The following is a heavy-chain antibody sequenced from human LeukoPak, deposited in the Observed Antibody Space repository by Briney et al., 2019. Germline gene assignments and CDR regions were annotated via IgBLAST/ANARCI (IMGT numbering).Heavy chain of an antibody. Sequence: GGSLRLSCAASGFTVSSSYMSWVRQAPGKGLEWVSVIYSDGDTYYPESVKGRFTISRDNSKNTLYLQMSSLRAEDTAVYYCAGDSLSPPQGDSWGQGTLVTVSS. CDR2: IYSDGDT. CDR1: GFTVSSSY. V-gene: IGHV3-53*01. D-gene: IGHD2/OR15-2a*01. J-gene: IGHJ4*02. CDR3: AGDSLSPPQGDS.